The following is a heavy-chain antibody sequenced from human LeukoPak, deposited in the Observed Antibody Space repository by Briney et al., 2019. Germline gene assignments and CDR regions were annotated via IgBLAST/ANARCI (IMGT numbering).Heavy chain of an antibody. V-gene: IGHV4-59*12. CDR2: ISSTGIT. CDR3: ARDPYCSNGVCYAFDI. J-gene: IGHJ3*02. D-gene: IGHD2-8*01. CDR1: GGSISSDY. Sequence: SETLSLTCTVPGGSISSDYWSWIRQPPGKGLEWIGAISSTGITDYNPALKSRVTISVDTSKNQFSLKLSSVTAADTAFYYCARDPYCSNGVCYAFDIWGQGTMVSVSS.